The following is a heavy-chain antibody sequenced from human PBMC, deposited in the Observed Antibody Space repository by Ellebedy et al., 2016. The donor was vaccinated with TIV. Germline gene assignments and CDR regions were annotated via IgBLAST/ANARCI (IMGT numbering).Heavy chain of an antibody. CDR1: GFTFSSYG. Sequence: GESLKISXAASGFTFSSYGMHWVRQAPGKGLEWVAVISYDGSNKYYADSVKGRFTISRDNSKNTLYLQMNSLRAEDTAVYYCEGGYDLIGINYWGQGTLVTVSS. D-gene: IGHD5-12*01. J-gene: IGHJ4*02. V-gene: IGHV3-30*03. CDR3: EGGYDLIGINY. CDR2: ISYDGSNK.